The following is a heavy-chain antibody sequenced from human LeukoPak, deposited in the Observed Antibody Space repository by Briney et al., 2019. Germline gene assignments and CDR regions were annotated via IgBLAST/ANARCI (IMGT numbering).Heavy chain of an antibody. Sequence: VASVKVSCKASGYTFTSYGISWVRQAPGQGLEWMGWISAYNGNTNYAQKFQGRVTMTTDTSTSTAYMELRSLRSDDTAVYYCARGSYSSGWYLIDYWGQGTLVTVSS. CDR2: ISAYNGNT. D-gene: IGHD6-19*01. CDR1: GYTFTSYG. J-gene: IGHJ4*02. CDR3: ARGSYSSGWYLIDY. V-gene: IGHV1-18*01.